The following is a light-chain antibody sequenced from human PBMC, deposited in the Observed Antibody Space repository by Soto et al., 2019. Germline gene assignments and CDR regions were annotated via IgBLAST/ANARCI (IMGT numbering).Light chain of an antibody. Sequence: DIQLTESPSPLSASVGDRFAITRLASQSISTYLNWYQQKPGKAPKVLIYAASNLQSGVPPRFSGSGSGTDFTLTISSLQPEDVATYFCQQSYRTPITFGQGTRLEIK. V-gene: IGKV1-39*01. J-gene: IGKJ5*01. CDR2: AAS. CDR1: QSISTY. CDR3: QQSYRTPIT.